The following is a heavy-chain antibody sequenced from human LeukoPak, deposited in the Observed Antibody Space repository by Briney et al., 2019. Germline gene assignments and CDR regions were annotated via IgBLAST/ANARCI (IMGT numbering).Heavy chain of an antibody. J-gene: IGHJ4*02. CDR2: ISSDGRST. D-gene: IGHD6-19*01. CDR1: GFTFSSYT. Sequence: GGSLRLSCSASGFTFSSYTMYWVRQARGKGLEYVSGISSDGRSTDYADSVKGRFTISRDNSKNTLYFEMSSLRTEDTAVYYCVRSSGAFDYWGQGTLVTVSS. V-gene: IGHV3-64*05. CDR3: VRSSGAFDY.